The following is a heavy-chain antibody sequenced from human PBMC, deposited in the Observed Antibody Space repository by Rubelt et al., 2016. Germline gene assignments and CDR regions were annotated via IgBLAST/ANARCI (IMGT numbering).Heavy chain of an antibody. CDR3: VFDF. CDR1: GFTFSTYS. Sequence: EVHLVESGGGLVKPGGSLRLSCAASGFTFSTYSMTWVRQAPGKGLELVSALSGSGGSTYYADSMTGRVTISRDNSRHTLYMQVNSQSAEDTALYYCVFDFWDQGTRVTVSS. CDR2: LSGSGGST. J-gene: IGHJ4*01. V-gene: IGHV3-23*04.